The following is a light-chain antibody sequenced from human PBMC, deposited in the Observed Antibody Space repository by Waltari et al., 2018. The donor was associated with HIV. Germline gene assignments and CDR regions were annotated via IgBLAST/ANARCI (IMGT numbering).Light chain of an antibody. V-gene: IGLV2-23*02. J-gene: IGLJ2*01. CDR2: EVS. CDR3: CSYAGSSTPVV. CDR1: SSDVGSYNL. Sequence: QSALTQPASVSGSPGQSITISCTGTSSDVGSYNLVSWYQPHPGKAPKLMIYEVSKRPSGVSNRFSCSKSCNTASLTISGLQAEDEADYYCCSYAGSSTPVVFGGGTKLTVL.